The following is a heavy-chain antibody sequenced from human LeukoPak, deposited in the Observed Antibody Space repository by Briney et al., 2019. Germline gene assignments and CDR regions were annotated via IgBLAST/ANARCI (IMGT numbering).Heavy chain of an antibody. CDR2: IRSKAYGGTT. Sequence: GASLRLSCTASGFTFGDYAMSWVRQAPGKGLEWVGFIRSKAYGGTTDYAASVKGRFIISRDDSKNIAYLQMNSLKTEDTAVYYCTRVQLVFYFDYWGQGTLVTVSP. D-gene: IGHD6-6*01. V-gene: IGHV3-49*04. CDR3: TRVQLVFYFDY. J-gene: IGHJ4*02. CDR1: GFTFGDYA.